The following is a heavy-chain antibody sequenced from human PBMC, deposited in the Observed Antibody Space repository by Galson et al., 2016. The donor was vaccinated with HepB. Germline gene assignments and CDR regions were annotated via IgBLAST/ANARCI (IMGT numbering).Heavy chain of an antibody. D-gene: IGHD3-22*01. CDR1: GSRLTDFS. V-gene: IGHV1-24*01. CDR3: ATGDMILTPRPS. Sequence: SVKVSCKVSGSRLTDFSLHWVRQSPGRGLEWLGGFDPDEGDAIYAQNFQARVTMTEDTSTDTAYMELRGLTSEDSAIYYCATGDMILTPRPSWGQGTLVTVSS. J-gene: IGHJ5*02. CDR2: FDPDEGDA.